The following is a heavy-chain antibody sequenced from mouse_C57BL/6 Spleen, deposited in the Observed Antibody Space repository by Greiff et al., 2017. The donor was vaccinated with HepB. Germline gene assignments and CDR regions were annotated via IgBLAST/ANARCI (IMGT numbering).Heavy chain of an antibody. CDR2: INPYNGDT. CDR3: ARDDAMDY. V-gene: IGHV1-20*01. CDR1: GYSFTGYF. Sequence: EVKLQESGPELVKPGDSVKISCKASGYSFTGYFMNWVMQSHGKSLEWIGRINPYNGDTFYNQKFKGKATLTVDKSSSTAHMELRSLTSEDSAVYYCARDDAMDYWGQGTSVTVSS. J-gene: IGHJ4*01.